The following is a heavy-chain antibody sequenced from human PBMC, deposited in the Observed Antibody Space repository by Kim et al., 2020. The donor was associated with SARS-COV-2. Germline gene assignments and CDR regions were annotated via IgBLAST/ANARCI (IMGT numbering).Heavy chain of an antibody. J-gene: IGHJ6*02. V-gene: IGHV4-34*01. CDR2: INHSGST. D-gene: IGHD3-10*01. Sequence: SETLSLTCAVYGGSFSGYYWSWIRQPPGKGLEWIGEINHSGSTNYNPSLKSRVTISVDTSKNQFSLKLSSVTAADTAVYYCARGRGVREVWSYYYYCMDVWGQGTTVTVSS. CDR1: GGSFSGYY. CDR3: ARGRGVREVWSYYYYCMDV.